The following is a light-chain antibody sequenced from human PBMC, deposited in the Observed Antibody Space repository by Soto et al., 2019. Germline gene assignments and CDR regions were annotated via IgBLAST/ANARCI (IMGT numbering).Light chain of an antibody. CDR2: KNK. Sequence: QSVLTPPPSASGTPRQRVTISFSGGSSKKGKNAVNWYQQLPGTAPKPLIYKNKQRPSGVPERNSSSKSGTSTPLAIKGRQSEDEADYYCAAWDDSLNGYVFGTGTKVTVL. J-gene: IGLJ1*01. V-gene: IGLV1-44*01. CDR3: AAWDDSLNGYV. CDR1: SSKKGKNA.